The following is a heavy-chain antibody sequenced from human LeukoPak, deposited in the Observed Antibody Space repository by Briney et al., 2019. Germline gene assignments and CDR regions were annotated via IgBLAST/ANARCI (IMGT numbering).Heavy chain of an antibody. CDR3: AADYEGLLTKFDP. CDR1: GFSFTSSA. Sequence: SVKVSCKASGFSFTSSAVQWVRQARGQRHEWIGWIVVGSGNTNYAQKFQERVTITRDMSTSTAYMELSSLRSEDTAVYYCAADYEGLLTKFDPWGQGTLVTVSS. D-gene: IGHD3-9*01. J-gene: IGHJ5*02. V-gene: IGHV1-58*01. CDR2: IVVGSGNT.